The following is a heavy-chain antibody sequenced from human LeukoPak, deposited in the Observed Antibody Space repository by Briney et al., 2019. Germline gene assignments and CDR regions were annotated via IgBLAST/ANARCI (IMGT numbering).Heavy chain of an antibody. Sequence: WASVKVSCKASEYTFTGYYMHWVRQAPGQGLEWMGWINPNNGGTNYAQKFQGRVTMTRDTSISTAYMELGRLRSDDTAVYYCARVVGAPRYYFDYWGQGTLVTVSS. CDR1: EYTFTGYY. CDR3: ARVVGAPRYYFDY. J-gene: IGHJ4*02. V-gene: IGHV1-2*02. CDR2: INPNNGGT. D-gene: IGHD1-26*01.